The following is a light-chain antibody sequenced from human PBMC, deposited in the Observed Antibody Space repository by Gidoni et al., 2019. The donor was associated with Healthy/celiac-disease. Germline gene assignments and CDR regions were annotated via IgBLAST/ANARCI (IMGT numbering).Light chain of an antibody. CDR3: QQLNSYPS. CDR1: QGISSY. Sequence: DIQLTQSPSFLSASVGDRVTITCRASQGISSYLAWYQQKPGKAPKLLIYAASTLQSGVPSRFSGSGSGTEFTLTISSLQPEDFATYYGQQLNSYPSFGPGTKVEIK. V-gene: IGKV1-9*01. CDR2: AAS. J-gene: IGKJ3*01.